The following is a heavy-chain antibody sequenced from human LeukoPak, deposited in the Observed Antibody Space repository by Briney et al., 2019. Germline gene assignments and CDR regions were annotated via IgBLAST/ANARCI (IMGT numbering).Heavy chain of an antibody. CDR2: IYSGGST. D-gene: IGHD3-22*01. V-gene: IGHV3-53*01. J-gene: IGHJ6*03. CDR3: ARGHYYDSNGYGFCCMDV. CDR1: GFTVSSNY. Sequence: PGGSLRLSCAASGFTVSSNYMTWVRQAPGKGLEWVSVIYSGGSTYYADSVKGRFTISRDNSKNTLYLQMNSLRAEDTAVYCCARGHYYDSNGYGFCCMDVWGKGTTVTVSS.